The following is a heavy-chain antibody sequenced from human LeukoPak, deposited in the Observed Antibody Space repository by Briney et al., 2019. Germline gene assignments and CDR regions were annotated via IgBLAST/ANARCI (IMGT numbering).Heavy chain of an antibody. D-gene: IGHD2-2*02. CDR1: GFTFNRFV. Sequence: GGSLRLSCAASGFTFNRFVLHWVRQAPGKGLEWVAVISYDGTNKYYADSVKGRFTISRDNSKNTLYLQMNSLRAEDTAVYYCAKDELGYCSSTSCYTPPNYWGQGTLVTVSS. V-gene: IGHV3-30*18. CDR2: ISYDGTNK. CDR3: AKDELGYCSSTSCYTPPNY. J-gene: IGHJ4*02.